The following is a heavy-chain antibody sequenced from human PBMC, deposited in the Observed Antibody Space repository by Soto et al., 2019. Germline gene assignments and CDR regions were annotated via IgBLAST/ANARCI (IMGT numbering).Heavy chain of an antibody. CDR1: GFTFSSYW. CDR2: IKQDGSEK. Sequence: GGSLRLSCAASGFTFSSYWMSWVRQAPGKGLEWVANIKQDGSEKYYVDSVKGRFTISRDNAKNSLYLQMNSLRAEDTAVYYCARGSRPGYSSSWYGSGEYYLDYWGQGTLVTVSS. D-gene: IGHD6-13*01. V-gene: IGHV3-7*01. J-gene: IGHJ4*02. CDR3: ARGSRPGYSSSWYGSGEYYLDY.